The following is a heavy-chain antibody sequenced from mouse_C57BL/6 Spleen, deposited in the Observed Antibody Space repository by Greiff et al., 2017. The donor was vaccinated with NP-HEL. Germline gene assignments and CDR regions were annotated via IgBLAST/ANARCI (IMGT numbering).Heavy chain of an antibody. CDR2: IYPGDGGT. CDR3: AGKGYTYFGG. J-gene: IGHJ2*01. V-gene: IGHV1-82*01. CDR1: GYAFSSSW. D-gene: IGHD3-1*01. Sequence: VQLQQSGPELVKPGASVKISCKASGYAFSSSWMNWVKQRPGQGLEWIGRIYPGDGGTNYNGKFKGKATLTADKSSSTAYMQLSSLTSEDSAVXFCAGKGYTYFGGWGKGTTLSVS.